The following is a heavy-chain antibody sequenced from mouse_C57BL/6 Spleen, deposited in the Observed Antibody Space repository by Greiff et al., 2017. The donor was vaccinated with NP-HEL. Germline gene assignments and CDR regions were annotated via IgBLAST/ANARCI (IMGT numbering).Heavy chain of an antibody. Sequence: QVQLQQSGAELVRPGASVTLSCKASGYTFTDYEMHWVKQTPVHGLEWIGAIDPETGGTAYNQKFKGKAILTADKSSSTAYMELRSLTSEDSAVYYCTRGKASTVVEGYFDVWGTGTTVTVSS. CDR2: IDPETGGT. CDR3: TRGKASTVVEGYFDV. D-gene: IGHD1-1*01. J-gene: IGHJ1*03. V-gene: IGHV1-15*01. CDR1: GYTFTDYE.